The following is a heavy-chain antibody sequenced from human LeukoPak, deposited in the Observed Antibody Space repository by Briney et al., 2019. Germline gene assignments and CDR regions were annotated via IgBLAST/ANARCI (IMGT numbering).Heavy chain of an antibody. D-gene: IGHD5-18*01. CDR3: ARVKSDTAVDDY. J-gene: IGHJ4*02. V-gene: IGHV3-7*03. Sequence: GGSLRLSCAASGFTFSTYWMSGVRQAPGKGLEWVANIKQDGSAKFYVDSVRGRFTLSRDNAKNSLYLQMNSLRAEDTAVYYCARVKSDTAVDDYWGQGTLVTVSS. CDR1: GFTFSTYW. CDR2: IKQDGSAK.